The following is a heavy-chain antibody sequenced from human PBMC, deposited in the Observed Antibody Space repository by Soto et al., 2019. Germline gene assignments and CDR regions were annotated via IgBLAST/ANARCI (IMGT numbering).Heavy chain of an antibody. D-gene: IGHD6-19*01. CDR2: ISGSGDTT. CDR3: AIDPLTDRSGGSM. V-gene: IGHV3-23*01. CDR1: GFTFTNYA. Sequence: EVQLLESGGGLVQPGGSLTLSCAASGFTFTNYAMSWVRQAPGKGLEWIAAISGSGDTTFYADSVRGRSTISRDNSKNTLYLQMNSLRVEDTSRFYCAIDPLTDRSGGSMWGQGTQVTVSS. J-gene: IGHJ4*02.